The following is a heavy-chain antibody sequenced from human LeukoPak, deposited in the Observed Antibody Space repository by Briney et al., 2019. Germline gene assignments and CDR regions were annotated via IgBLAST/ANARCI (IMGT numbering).Heavy chain of an antibody. CDR3: AKINNNDDY. CDR1: GFTFSDYY. Sequence: GGSLRLSCAASGFTFSDYYMSWIRQAPGKGLEWVSYISSSGSTIYYADSVKGRFTISRDNSKNMIYLQMNSLRGEDSAVYYCAKINNNDDYWSQGNLVTVPS. D-gene: IGHD1/OR15-1a*01. J-gene: IGHJ4*02. V-gene: IGHV3-11*04. CDR2: ISSSGSTI.